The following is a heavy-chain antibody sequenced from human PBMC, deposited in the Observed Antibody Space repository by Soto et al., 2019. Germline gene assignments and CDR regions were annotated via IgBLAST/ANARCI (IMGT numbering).Heavy chain of an antibody. CDR3: AKTSVTSYYFFH. V-gene: IGHV3-23*01. Sequence: GGSLRLSCAASGFTFSTYAMNWVRQAPGKGLEWVSTISGGGGSSYYADSVKGRFTISRDNSKNTLYLQMNSLRADDTAVYYSAKTSVTSYYFFHWGQGTLFTVSS. CDR2: ISGGGGSS. J-gene: IGHJ4*02. D-gene: IGHD2-2*01. CDR1: GFTFSTYA.